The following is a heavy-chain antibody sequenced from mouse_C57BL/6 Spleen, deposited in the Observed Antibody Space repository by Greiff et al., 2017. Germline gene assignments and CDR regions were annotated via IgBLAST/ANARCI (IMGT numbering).Heavy chain of an antibody. Sequence: QVHVKQSGAELVKPGASVKMSCKASGYTFTSYWITWVKQRPGQGLEWIGDIYPGSGSTNYNEKFKSKATLTVDTSSSTAYMQLSSLTSEDSAVYYCARGGLRLAWFAYWGQGTLVTVSA. CDR2: IYPGSGST. V-gene: IGHV1-55*01. J-gene: IGHJ3*01. CDR1: GYTFTSYW. CDR3: ARGGLRLAWFAY. D-gene: IGHD2-2*01.